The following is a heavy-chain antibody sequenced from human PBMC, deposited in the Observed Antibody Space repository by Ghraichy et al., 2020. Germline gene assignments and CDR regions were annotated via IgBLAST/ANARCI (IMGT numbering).Heavy chain of an antibody. V-gene: IGHV4-34*01. D-gene: IGHD3-9*01. Sequence: SETLSLTCAVYGGSFSGYYWSWIRQPPGKGLEWIGEINHSGSTNYNPSLKSRVTISVDTSKNQFSLKLSSVTAADTAVYYCARHRRCANILTGYRTHYYYYGMDVWGQGTTVTVSS. CDR1: GGSFSGYY. CDR2: INHSGST. CDR3: ARHRRCANILTGYRTHYYYYGMDV. J-gene: IGHJ6*02.